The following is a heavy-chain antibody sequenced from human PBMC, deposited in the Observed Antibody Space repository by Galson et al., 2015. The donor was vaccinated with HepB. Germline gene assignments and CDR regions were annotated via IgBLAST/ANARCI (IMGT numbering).Heavy chain of an antibody. Sequence: SLRLSCAASGFTFNKHAMSWVRQAPGKGLEWIAVVSDGGAYTFYADSVKGRFTISRDNWKNTLYLQMKGLRADDTALYYCAKAVGGQYYGSGSYSDYWGQGTLVTVSP. CDR1: GFTFNKHA. CDR2: VSDGGAYT. J-gene: IGHJ4*02. CDR3: AKAVGGQYYGSGSYSDY. V-gene: IGHV3-23*01. D-gene: IGHD3-10*01.